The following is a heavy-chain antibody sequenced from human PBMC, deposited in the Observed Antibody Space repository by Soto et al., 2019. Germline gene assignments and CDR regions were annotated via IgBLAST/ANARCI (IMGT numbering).Heavy chain of an antibody. CDR1: RLTAKPSP. V-gene: IGHV3-23*01. Sequence: PGGSLRVSGAISRLTAKPSPMSWVRRAPGKGLEWVSGINGCDDSKHYAESVRGRFTIIRDNAKNTLYLQMNSLRAEDTAVYYCAISVLQNEYFQLWGQGRLVCVSA. CDR3: AISVLQNEYFQL. CDR2: INGCDDSK. D-gene: IGHD2-8*01. J-gene: IGHJ1*01.